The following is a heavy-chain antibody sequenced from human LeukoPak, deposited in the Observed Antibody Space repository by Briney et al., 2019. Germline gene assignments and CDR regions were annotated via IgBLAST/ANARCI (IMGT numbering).Heavy chain of an antibody. CDR1: GFTFSAYA. CDR3: ARERVTTTAFDI. D-gene: IGHD5-12*01. J-gene: IGHJ3*02. Sequence: GGSLRLSCEASGFTFSAYAMTWVRQAPGQGLEWVSSIGSDNKPHYSESVKGRFTISRDNAKSSLYLQMNSLRAEDTAVYYCARERVTTTAFDIWGQGTMVTVSS. CDR2: IGSDNKP. V-gene: IGHV3-69-1*01.